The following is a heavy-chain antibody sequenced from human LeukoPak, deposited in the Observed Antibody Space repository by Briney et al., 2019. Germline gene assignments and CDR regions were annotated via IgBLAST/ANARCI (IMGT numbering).Heavy chain of an antibody. V-gene: IGHV3-21*01. J-gene: IGHJ4*02. CDR2: ITSSSSYI. Sequence: GGSLRLSSASSRFPYISHTMNGVRQAPGKGLEWVSSITSSSSYIYYTDSAKGRFTISRDNAKNSLFLQMNTLRAEDTAVYYCVRVWSGTLTFDHWGQGTLVAVSS. CDR1: RFPYISHT. CDR3: VRVWSGTLTFDH. D-gene: IGHD3-9*01.